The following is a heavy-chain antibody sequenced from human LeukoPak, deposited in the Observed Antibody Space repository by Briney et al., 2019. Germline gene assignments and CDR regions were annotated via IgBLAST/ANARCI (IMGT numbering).Heavy chain of an antibody. D-gene: IGHD3-3*01. Sequence: ASVKVSCKVSGYTLTEVSMHWVRQAPGKGLEWMGGFDPEDGETIYAQKFQGRVTMTEDTSTDTAYMELSSLRSEDTAMYYCATMGSGYRSDAFDIWGQGTMVTVSS. CDR2: FDPEDGET. CDR1: GYTLTEVS. CDR3: ATMGSGYRSDAFDI. V-gene: IGHV1-24*01. J-gene: IGHJ3*02.